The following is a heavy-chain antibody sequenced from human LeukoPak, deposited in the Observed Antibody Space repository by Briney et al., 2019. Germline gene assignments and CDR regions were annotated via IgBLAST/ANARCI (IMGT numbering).Heavy chain of an antibody. CDR2: IYYNGST. Sequence: PSETLSLTCTVSGGSISSYYWSWIRQPPGKGLEWIGYIYYNGSTNYNPSLKSRVTISVDTSKNQFSLKLSSVTAADTAVYYCARGTDCGGDCYPTYFDYWGQGTLVTVSS. CDR3: ARGTDCGGDCYPTYFDY. CDR1: GGSISSYY. J-gene: IGHJ4*02. V-gene: IGHV4-59*01. D-gene: IGHD2-21*02.